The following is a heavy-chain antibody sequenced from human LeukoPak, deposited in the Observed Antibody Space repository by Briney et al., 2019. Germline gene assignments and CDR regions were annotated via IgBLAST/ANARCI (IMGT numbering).Heavy chain of an antibody. CDR1: GFTFSSYG. CDR3: AKEGGYDYYYYGMDV. Sequence: GRSLRLSCAASGFTFSSYGMHWVRQAPGKGLEWVAVISYDGSNKYYADSVKGRFTISRDNSKNTLYLQMNSLRAEDTAVYYCAKEGGYDYYYYGMDVWGQGPRSPSP. V-gene: IGHV3-30*18. D-gene: IGHD2-2*01. J-gene: IGHJ6*02. CDR2: ISYDGSNK.